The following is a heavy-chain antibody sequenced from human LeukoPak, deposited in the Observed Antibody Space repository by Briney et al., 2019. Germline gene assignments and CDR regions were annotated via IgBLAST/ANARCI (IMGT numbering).Heavy chain of an antibody. CDR2: INHSGST. Sequence: PSETLSLTCAVYGGSFSGYYWSWLRQPPGKGLEWIGEINHSGSTNYNPSLKSRVTISVDTSKNQFSLKLSSVTAADTAVYYCARAPGWAAAGTRYFDYWGQGTLVTVSS. CDR1: GGSFSGYY. D-gene: IGHD6-13*01. CDR3: ARAPGWAAAGTRYFDY. J-gene: IGHJ4*02. V-gene: IGHV4-34*01.